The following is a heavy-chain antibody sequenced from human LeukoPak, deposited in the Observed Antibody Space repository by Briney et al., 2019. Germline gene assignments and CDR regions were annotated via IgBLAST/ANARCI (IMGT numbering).Heavy chain of an antibody. V-gene: IGHV3-23*01. CDR3: ARARLYYNGSGNNGLDV. CDR2: FTGSGGST. D-gene: IGHD3-10*01. Sequence: PGGSLRLSCAASGFTFSSYAMSWVRQAPGKGLEWVSTFTGSGGSTFYADSVKGRFTISRDNSKNTLYLQMNSLRAEDTAVYYCARARLYYNGSGNNGLDVWGQGTTVTVSS. CDR1: GFTFSSYA. J-gene: IGHJ6*02.